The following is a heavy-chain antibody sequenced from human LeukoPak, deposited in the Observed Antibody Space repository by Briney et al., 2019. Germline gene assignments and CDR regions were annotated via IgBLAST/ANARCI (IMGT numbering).Heavy chain of an antibody. Sequence: ASVKVSCTASGYTFTSYGTSWVRQAPGQGLEWMGWIGAYNGNTNYAQKLQGRVTMTTDTSTSTAYMELRSLRSDDTAVYYCARGSAMVRGVTSTPFDYWGQGTLVTVSS. CDR1: GYTFTSYG. J-gene: IGHJ4*02. CDR3: ARGSAMVRGVTSTPFDY. D-gene: IGHD3-10*01. CDR2: IGAYNGNT. V-gene: IGHV1-18*01.